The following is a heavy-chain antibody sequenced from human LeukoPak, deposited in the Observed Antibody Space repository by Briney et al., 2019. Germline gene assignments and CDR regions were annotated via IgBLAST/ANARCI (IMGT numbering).Heavy chain of an antibody. Sequence: ASVKVSCKASGYTFTSYDINWVRQATGQGLEWMGWMNPSSGNAGYAQKFQGRVTMTRNTSISTAYMELSSLRSEDTAVYYCASLCDYGDSRDYWGQGTLVTVSS. D-gene: IGHD4-17*01. CDR2: MNPSSGNA. V-gene: IGHV1-8*01. CDR3: ASLCDYGDSRDY. J-gene: IGHJ4*02. CDR1: GYTFTSYD.